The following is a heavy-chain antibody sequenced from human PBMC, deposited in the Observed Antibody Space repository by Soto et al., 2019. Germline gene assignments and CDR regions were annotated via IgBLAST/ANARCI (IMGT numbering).Heavy chain of an antibody. D-gene: IGHD5-12*01. CDR1: GGSISSSSYY. CDR2: IYYSGST. V-gene: IGHV4-39*07. J-gene: IGHJ3*02. Sequence: SETLSLTCTVSGGSISSSSYYWGWIRQPPGKGLEWIGSIYYSGSTYYNPSLKSQVTISVDTSKNQFSLKLSSVTAADAAVYYCARDWAILATIDAFDIWGQGTMVTVSS. CDR3: ARDWAILATIDAFDI.